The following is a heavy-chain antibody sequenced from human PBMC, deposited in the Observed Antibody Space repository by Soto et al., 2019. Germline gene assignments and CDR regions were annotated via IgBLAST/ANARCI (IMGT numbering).Heavy chain of an antibody. D-gene: IGHD1-1*01. Sequence: GGSLRLSCAASGFDFSSYPIHWVRQAPGEGLEWVAVISYNGRDEYYADSMKGRFTISRDNSRNTVYLQMNSLRAEDTAVYYCAKGSYDSNSDYWGQGTLVTVSS. CDR3: AKGSYDSNSDY. CDR1: GFDFSSYP. CDR2: ISYNGRDE. V-gene: IGHV3-30*04. J-gene: IGHJ4*01.